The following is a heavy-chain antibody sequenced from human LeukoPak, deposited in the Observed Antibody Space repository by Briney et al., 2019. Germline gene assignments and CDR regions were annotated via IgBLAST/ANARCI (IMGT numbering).Heavy chain of an antibody. D-gene: IGHD6-19*01. CDR2: ISSSSSYI. V-gene: IGHV3-21*01. J-gene: IGHJ4*02. CDR3: ARDISGWLDY. CDR1: GFTVSSSY. Sequence: PGGSLRLSCAPSGFTVSSSYMNWVRQAPGKGLEWVSSISSSSSYIYYADSAKGRFTISRDNAKNSLYLQMNSLRAEDTAVYYCARDISGWLDYWGQGTLVTVSS.